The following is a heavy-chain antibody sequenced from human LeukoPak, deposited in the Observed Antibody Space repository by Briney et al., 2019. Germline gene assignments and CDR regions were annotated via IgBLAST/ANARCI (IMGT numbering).Heavy chain of an antibody. J-gene: IGHJ6*02. CDR2: VYYSGST. V-gene: IGHV4-59*12. CDR3: ARGLPRDYYGMDV. Sequence: SETLSLTCTVSGGSISSYYWSWIRQHPGKGLEWIGYVYYSGSTNYNPSLKSRVAISVDTSKNQFSLKLSSVTAADTAVYYCARGLPRDYYGMDVWGQGTTVTVSS. CDR1: GGSISSYY.